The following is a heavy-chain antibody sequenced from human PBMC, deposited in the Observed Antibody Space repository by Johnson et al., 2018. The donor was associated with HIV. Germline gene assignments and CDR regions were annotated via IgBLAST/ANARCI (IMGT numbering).Heavy chain of an antibody. CDR3: AKADVGDYGDYVNAFDI. D-gene: IGHD4-17*01. CDR2: INWNGGSI. J-gene: IGHJ3*02. Sequence: VQLLESGGGVVRPGGSLRLSCAASGFTFDDYGMSWVRQAPGKGLEWVSGINWNGGSIGYADSVKGRFTISRDNAKNSLYLQMNSLRAEDTALYYCAKADVGDYGDYVNAFDIWGQGTIVTVSS. CDR1: GFTFDDYG. V-gene: IGHV3-20*04.